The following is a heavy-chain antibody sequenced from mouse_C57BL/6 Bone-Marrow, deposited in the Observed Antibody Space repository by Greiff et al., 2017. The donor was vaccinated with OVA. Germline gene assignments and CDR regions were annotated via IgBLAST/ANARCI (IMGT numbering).Heavy chain of an antibody. Sequence: VQLQQSGAELARPGASVKLSCKASGYTFTSYGISWVKQRTGQGLEWIGEIYPRSGNTYYNEKFKGKATLTADKSSSTAYMELRSLTSEDSAAYFCGGYGYDEAYWGQGTLVTVSA. CDR2: IYPRSGNT. J-gene: IGHJ3*01. D-gene: IGHD2-2*01. CDR1: GYTFTSYG. V-gene: IGHV1-81*01. CDR3: GGYGYDEAY.